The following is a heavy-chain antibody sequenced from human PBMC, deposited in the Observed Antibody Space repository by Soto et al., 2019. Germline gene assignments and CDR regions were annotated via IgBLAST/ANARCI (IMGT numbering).Heavy chain of an antibody. CDR2: INPHTGDT. J-gene: IGHJ2*01. D-gene: IGHD6-25*01. Sequence: QVQLVQSGAEVKKPGASVTVSCKTSGYPLTAFSIHWVRQAPGQGLEWMAWINPHTGDTNTALKFQGRVTMTRDTSINTAFMELTRLSSDDTAVYYCAREGGAAPGARREWYLDLWGRGTLVSVSS. CDR1: GYPLTAFS. V-gene: IGHV1-2*02. CDR3: AREGGAAPGARREWYLDL.